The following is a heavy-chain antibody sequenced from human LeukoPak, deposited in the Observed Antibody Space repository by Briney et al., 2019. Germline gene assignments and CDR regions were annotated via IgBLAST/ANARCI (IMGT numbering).Heavy chain of an antibody. Sequence: GGSLRLSCAASGFTFSSYSMNWVRQAPGKGLEWVSAISGSGGSTYYADSVKGRFTISRDNSKNTLYLQMNSLRAEDTAVYYCAKDLCSGGSCYFFDYWGQGTLVTVSS. V-gene: IGHV3-23*01. D-gene: IGHD2-15*01. CDR1: GFTFSSYS. CDR2: ISGSGGST. CDR3: AKDLCSGGSCYFFDY. J-gene: IGHJ4*02.